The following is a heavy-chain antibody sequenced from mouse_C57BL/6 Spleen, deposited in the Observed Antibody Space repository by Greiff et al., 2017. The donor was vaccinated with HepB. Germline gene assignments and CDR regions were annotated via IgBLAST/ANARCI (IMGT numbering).Heavy chain of an antibody. Sequence: VQLQQPGTELVKPGASVKISCKASGYAFSSSWMNWVKQRPGKGLEWIGRIYPGDGDTNYNGKFKGKATLTADKSSSTAYMQLSSLTSEDSAVYFCARRGDYDGDYFDYWGQGTTLTVSS. CDR1: GYAFSSSW. CDR2: IYPGDGDT. J-gene: IGHJ2*01. D-gene: IGHD2-4*01. CDR3: ARRGDYDGDYFDY. V-gene: IGHV1-82*01.